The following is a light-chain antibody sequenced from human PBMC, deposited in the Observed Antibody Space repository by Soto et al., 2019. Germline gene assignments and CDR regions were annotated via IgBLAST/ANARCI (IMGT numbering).Light chain of an antibody. Sequence: DVRMTQSPSSLSASVGDTITITCRASRTINTYLNWFQQKPGEPPRLLIYGASTLHDGVPSRFSGSGSAADFTLTISGLQAEDFASYHCQQTYSDISFGGGTKV. J-gene: IGKJ4*01. CDR2: GAS. CDR3: QQTYSDIS. V-gene: IGKV1-39*01. CDR1: RTINTY.